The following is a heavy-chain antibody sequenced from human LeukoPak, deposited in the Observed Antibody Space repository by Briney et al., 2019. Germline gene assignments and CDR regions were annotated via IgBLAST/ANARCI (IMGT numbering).Heavy chain of an antibody. CDR3: ARYCGGDCYTY. CDR2: INPNSGGT. J-gene: IGHJ4*02. Sequence: ASVKVSCKASGYTFTGYYMHWVRQAPGQGLEWMGWINPNSGGTNFAQKFQGRVTMTRDTSIETVYMELSGLKFDDTAVYYCARYCGGDCYTYWGQGTLVTVSS. D-gene: IGHD2-21*01. V-gene: IGHV1-2*02. CDR1: GYTFTGYY.